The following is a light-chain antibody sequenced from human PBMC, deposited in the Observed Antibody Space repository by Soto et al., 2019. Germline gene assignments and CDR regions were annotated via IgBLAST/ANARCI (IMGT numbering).Light chain of an antibody. CDR1: QSVRNN. V-gene: IGKV3-15*01. Sequence: EIMMTQSPATLSVSPGERATLSCRASQSVRNNLAWYQQKPGQAPRLLIYYASTRATGIQARFSGSGSGTEFTLTISSLRSEDFALYYWQQYNNWPPFTFGQGTRLEIK. J-gene: IGKJ5*01. CDR2: YAS. CDR3: QQYNNWPPFT.